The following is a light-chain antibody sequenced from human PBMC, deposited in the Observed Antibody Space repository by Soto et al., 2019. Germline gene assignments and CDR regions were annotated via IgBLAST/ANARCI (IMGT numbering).Light chain of an antibody. J-gene: IGKJ4*01. V-gene: IGKV3-11*01. CDR2: DAS. CDR3: QRRINWPLT. Sequence: EIVLTQSPATLSLSPGERVILSCRASQSVSSYLNWYQQKPGQAPRLLIYDASNRATGIPARFSGSGSGTDFTLTISSLEPEDFAVYYCQRRINWPLTFGGGTKLEIK. CDR1: QSVSSY.